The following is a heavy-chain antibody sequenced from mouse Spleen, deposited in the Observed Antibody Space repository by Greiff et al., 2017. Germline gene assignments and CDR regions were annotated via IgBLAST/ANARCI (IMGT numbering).Heavy chain of an antibody. V-gene: IGHV5-17*02. D-gene: IGHD3-2*02. CDR2: ISSGSSTI. CDR1: GFTFSSFG. J-gene: IGHJ3*01. Sequence: EVQLVESGGGLVQPGGSRKLSCAASGFTFSSFGMHWVRQAPEKGLEWVAYISSGSSTIYYADTVKGRFTISRDNPKNTLFLQMTSLRSEDTAMYYCAREAFFAYWGQGTLVTVSA. CDR3: AREAFFAY.